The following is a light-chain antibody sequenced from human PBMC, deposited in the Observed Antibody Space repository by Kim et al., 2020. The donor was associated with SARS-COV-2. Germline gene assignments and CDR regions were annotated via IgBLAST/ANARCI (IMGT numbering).Light chain of an antibody. CDR1: SSDVGGYHY. CDR3: SSYTSSSTLV. CDR2: DVS. V-gene: IGLV2-14*03. J-gene: IGLJ3*02. Sequence: GQSITMSCTGTSSDVGGYHYVSWYQQHPGKAPKLMIYDVSNRPSGVSTRFSGSKSGNTASLTISGLQAEDEADYYCSSYTSSSTLVFGGGTQLTVL.